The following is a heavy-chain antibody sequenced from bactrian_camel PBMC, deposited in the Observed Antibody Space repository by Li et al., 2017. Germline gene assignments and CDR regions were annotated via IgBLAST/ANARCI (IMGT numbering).Heavy chain of an antibody. J-gene: IGHJ6*01. V-gene: IGHV3S1*01. D-gene: IGHD5*01. CDR2: IGAFTAST. Sequence: HVQLVESGGGSVQAGGSLRLSCAMFGYTYSGYCLGWFRQAPGKEREGVAGIGAFTASTYYADSVLGRFTISQDDDKNTVYLQMNRMTPEDTAMYYCAQDEGRMPRSSAFCSGWGWDDPGYRGQGTQVTVS. CDR1: GYTYSGYC. CDR3: AQDEGRMPRSSAFCSGWGWDDPGY.